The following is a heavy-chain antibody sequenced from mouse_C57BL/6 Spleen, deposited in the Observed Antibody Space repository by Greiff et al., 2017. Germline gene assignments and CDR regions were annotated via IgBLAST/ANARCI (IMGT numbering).Heavy chain of an antibody. CDR3: ARHGELTGKDYYAMDY. J-gene: IGHJ4*01. V-gene: IGHV1-62-2*01. CDR1: GYTFTEYT. Sequence: QVQLKESGAELVKPGASVKLSCKASGYTFTEYTIHSVKQRSGQGLEWIGWFYPGSGSIKYNEKFKDKATLTADKSSSTVYMELSRLTSEDSAVYFCARHGELTGKDYYAMDYWGQGTSVTVSS. D-gene: IGHD4-1*01. CDR2: FYPGSGSI.